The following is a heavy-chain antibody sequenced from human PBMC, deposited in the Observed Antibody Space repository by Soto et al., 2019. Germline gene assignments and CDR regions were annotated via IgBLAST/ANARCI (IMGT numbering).Heavy chain of an antibody. D-gene: IGHD3-3*01. Sequence: ASVKVSCKVSGYTLTELSMHWVRQAPGKGLEWMGGFDPEDGETIYAQKFQGRVTMTEDTSTDTAYMELSSLRSEDTAVYYCAWLPYYDFWSLPKEGMDVWGQGTTVTVSS. CDR3: AWLPYYDFWSLPKEGMDV. CDR2: FDPEDGET. J-gene: IGHJ6*02. CDR1: GYTLTELS. V-gene: IGHV1-24*01.